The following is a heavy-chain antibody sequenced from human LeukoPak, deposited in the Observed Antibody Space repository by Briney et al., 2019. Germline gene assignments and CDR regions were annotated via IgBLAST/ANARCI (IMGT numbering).Heavy chain of an antibody. D-gene: IGHD3-10*01. CDR1: GGSISSYY. CDR3: VKGYYGSGSYYSQTFFDY. V-gene: IGHV4-39*01. Sequence: SETLSLTCTVSGGSISSYYWGWIRQPPGKGLEWIGSIYYSGSTYYNPSLKSRITISVDTSKNQFSLKLSSVTAADTAVYYCVKGYYGSGSYYSQTFFDYWGQGTLVTVSS. CDR2: IYYSGST. J-gene: IGHJ4*02.